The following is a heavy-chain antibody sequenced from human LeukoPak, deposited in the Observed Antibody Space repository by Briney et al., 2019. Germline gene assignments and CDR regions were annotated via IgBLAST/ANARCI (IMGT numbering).Heavy chain of an antibody. V-gene: IGHV6-1*01. D-gene: IGHD3-16*01. CDR3: TGGGGAIAT. J-gene: IGHJ5*02. Sequence: SQTLSLTCAISGDSVSSNSAGWNWLRQSPSRGLEWLVRTYYRSTWYNDYAVSVKSRITINPDTSKNQFSLQLNSVTPEDTAVYSCTGGGGAIATWGQGNLVTVSS. CDR2: TYYRSTWYN. CDR1: GDSVSSNSAG.